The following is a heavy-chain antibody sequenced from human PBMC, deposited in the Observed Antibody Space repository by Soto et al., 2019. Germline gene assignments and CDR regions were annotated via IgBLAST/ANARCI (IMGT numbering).Heavy chain of an antibody. CDR3: ARDRFGELSNYYYYGMDV. D-gene: IGHD3-10*01. CDR1: GFTVSSNY. CDR2: IYSGGST. Sequence: PGGSLRLSCAASGFTVSSNYMSWVRQAPGKGLEWVSVIYSGGSTYYADSVKGRFTISRDNSKNTLYLQMNSLRAEDTAVYYCARDRFGELSNYYYYGMDVWGQGTTVTVS. V-gene: IGHV3-66*01. J-gene: IGHJ6*02.